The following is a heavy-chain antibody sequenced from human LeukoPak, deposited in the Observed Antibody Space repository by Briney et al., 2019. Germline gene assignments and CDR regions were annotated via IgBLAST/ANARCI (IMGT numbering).Heavy chain of an antibody. CDR1: GGSISRYY. D-gene: IGHD6-19*01. CDR2: IYYSGST. J-gene: IGHJ6*02. V-gene: IGHV4-59*08. CDR3: ARHTTSWGGIAVAGYYYYYGMDV. Sequence: SETLSLTCTVSGGSISRYYWSWIRQPPGKGLEWIGYIYYSGSTYYNPSLKSRVTISVDTSKNQFSLKLSSVTAADTAVYYCARHTTSWGGIAVAGYYYYYGMDVWGQGTTVTVSS.